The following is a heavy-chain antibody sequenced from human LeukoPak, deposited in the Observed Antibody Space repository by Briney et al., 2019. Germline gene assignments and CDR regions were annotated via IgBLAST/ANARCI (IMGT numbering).Heavy chain of an antibody. Sequence: ASVKVSCKASGYTFTGYYMHWVRQAPGQGLEWMGRINPNSGGTNYAQKFQGRVTMTRDTSISTAYMELSRLRSDDTAVYYCARGCYDSSGYYHYTFDYWGQGTLVTVSS. CDR3: ARGCYDSSGYYHYTFDY. CDR2: INPNSGGT. CDR1: GYTFTGYY. D-gene: IGHD3-22*01. V-gene: IGHV1-2*06. J-gene: IGHJ4*02.